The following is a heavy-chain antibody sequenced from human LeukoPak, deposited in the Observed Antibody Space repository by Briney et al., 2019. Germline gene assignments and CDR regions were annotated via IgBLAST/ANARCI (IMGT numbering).Heavy chain of an antibody. CDR3: ARMSAVAGGLDY. Sequence: GGSLRLSCAASGFTFDDYGMNWVRQSPGKGLEWVSGINWNGDSTNYADSVKGRFTISRDNAKNTLYLQMNSLRAEDTAVYYCARMSAVAGGLDYWGQGSLVTVSS. J-gene: IGHJ4*02. D-gene: IGHD6-19*01. CDR1: GFTFDDYG. V-gene: IGHV3-20*04. CDR2: INWNGDST.